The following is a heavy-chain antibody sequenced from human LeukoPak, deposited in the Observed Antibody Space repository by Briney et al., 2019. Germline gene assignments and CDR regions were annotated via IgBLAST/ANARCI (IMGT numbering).Heavy chain of an antibody. CDR1: GFTFSSYW. J-gene: IGHJ4*01. Sequence: GGSLRLSCAASGFTFSSYWMHWVRQAPGKGLEWVANIKQDGSEKYYVDSVKGRFTISRDNAKNSLYLQMNSLRAEDTAVYYCARALYDILTGLHYWGQGTLVTVSS. V-gene: IGHV3-7*01. CDR2: IKQDGSEK. D-gene: IGHD3-9*01. CDR3: ARALYDILTGLHY.